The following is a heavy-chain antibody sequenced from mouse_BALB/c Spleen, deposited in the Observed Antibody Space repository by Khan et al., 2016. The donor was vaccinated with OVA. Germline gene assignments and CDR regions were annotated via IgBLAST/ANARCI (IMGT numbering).Heavy chain of an antibody. V-gene: IGHV9-2-1*01. Sequence: QIQLVQSGPELKKPGETVKISCKASGYTFTDYSMHWVKQAPGKGLKWMGWINTETGEPTYADDFKGRFAFSLDTSASTAYLQINNLKNEDTATYFCARDRYDYFDDWGQGTTRTVSS. D-gene: IGHD2-14*01. CDR2: INTETGEP. CDR1: GYTFTDYS. J-gene: IGHJ2*01. CDR3: ARDRYDYFDD.